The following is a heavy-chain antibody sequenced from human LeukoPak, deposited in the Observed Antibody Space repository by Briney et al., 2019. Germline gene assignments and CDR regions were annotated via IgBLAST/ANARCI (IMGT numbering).Heavy chain of an antibody. Sequence: PSQTLSLTCTVSGGSINSGNYYWSWIRQPAGKGLEWIGRIYTSGSTNSHPSLRTRVTISVDTSRNQFSLKLSSVTAADTAVYYCATPGRAFDIWGQGTMVTVSS. V-gene: IGHV4-61*02. J-gene: IGHJ3*02. CDR1: GGSINSGNYY. CDR2: IYTSGST. CDR3: ATPGRAFDI.